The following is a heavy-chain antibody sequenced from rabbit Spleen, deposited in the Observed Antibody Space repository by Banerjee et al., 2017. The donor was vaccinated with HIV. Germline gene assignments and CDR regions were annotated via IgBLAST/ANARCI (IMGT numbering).Heavy chain of an antibody. D-gene: IGHD7-1*01. CDR2: SYAGSSGNT. V-gene: IGHV1S40*01. J-gene: IGHJ6*01. Sequence: QSLEESGGDLVKPGASLTLTCTASGFSFSNSDYMCWVRQAPGKGLEWIACSYAGSSGNTYSAIWAKGRFTISKTSSTTVTLQMTSLTAADTATYFCARDTGTSFSTYGMDLWGQGTLVTVS. CDR1: GFSFSNSDY. CDR3: ARDTGTSFSTYGMDL.